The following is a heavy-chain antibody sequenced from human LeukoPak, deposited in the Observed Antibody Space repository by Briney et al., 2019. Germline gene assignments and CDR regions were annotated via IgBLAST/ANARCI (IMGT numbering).Heavy chain of an antibody. Sequence: PSETLSLTCTVSGGSISNYYWSWIRQPPGKGLEWIGEINHSGSTNYNPSLKSRVTISVDTSKNQFSLKLSSVTAADTAVYYCASTADDYGDYGRDYWGQGTLVTVSS. V-gene: IGHV4-34*01. CDR2: INHSGST. CDR3: ASTADDYGDYGRDY. CDR1: GGSISNYY. J-gene: IGHJ4*02. D-gene: IGHD4-17*01.